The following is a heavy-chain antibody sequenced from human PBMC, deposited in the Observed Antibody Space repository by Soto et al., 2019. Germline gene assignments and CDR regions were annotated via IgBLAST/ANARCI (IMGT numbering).Heavy chain of an antibody. CDR2: INHSGST. J-gene: IGHJ3*02. V-gene: IGHV4-34*01. D-gene: IGHD7-27*01. Sequence: SETLSLTCAVYGGSFSGYYWSWIRQPPGKGLEWIGEINHSGSTNYNPSLKSRVTISVDTSKNQFSLKLSSVTAADTAVYYCAREPLTGVGRAFDIWGQGTMVT. CDR1: GGSFSGYY. CDR3: AREPLTGVGRAFDI.